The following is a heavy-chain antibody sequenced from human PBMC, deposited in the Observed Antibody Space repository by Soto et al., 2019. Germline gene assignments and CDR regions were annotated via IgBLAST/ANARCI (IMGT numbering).Heavy chain of an antibody. Sequence: SETLSLTCTVSGGSINDYYWNWIRQPPGKGLEWIAYLYYSGSTNYNPSLKSRVTISLDMSKKQFSLKLSSVTAADTAIYYCVGENHHATRWYYYYGMDVWGQGTTVPVSS. CDR1: GGSINDYY. CDR2: LYYSGST. J-gene: IGHJ6*02. CDR3: VGENHHATRWYYYYGMDV. V-gene: IGHV4-59*01. D-gene: IGHD1-1*01.